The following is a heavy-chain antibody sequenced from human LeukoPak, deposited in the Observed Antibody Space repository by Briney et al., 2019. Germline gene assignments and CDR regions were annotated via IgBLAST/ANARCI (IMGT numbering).Heavy chain of an antibody. D-gene: IGHD3-16*01. Sequence: GGSLRLSCAASGFTFSSFAMSWVRQAPGKGLGWVSLISGSGGSTYYADSVKGRFTISRDNSKNTLYLQMSSLRAEDTAVYYCAKGLVYVFGGGPDGSDPGGQGPWVTVPS. CDR2: ISGSGGST. V-gene: IGHV3-23*01. CDR3: AKGLVYVFGGGPDGSDP. J-gene: IGHJ5*02. CDR1: GFTFSSFA.